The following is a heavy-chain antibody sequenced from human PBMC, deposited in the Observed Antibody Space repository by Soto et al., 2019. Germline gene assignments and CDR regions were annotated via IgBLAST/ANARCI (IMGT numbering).Heavy chain of an antibody. D-gene: IGHD5-18*01. J-gene: IGHJ4*02. Sequence: QVQLVESGGGVVQPGRSLRLSCAASGFTFSSYGMHWVRQAPVKGLEWGAVISYDGSNKYYADSVKGRFTISRDNSKNTLYRQMNSLRAEETAVYYCAKDLGEDTAMDYWGQGTLVTDS. CDR2: ISYDGSNK. CDR1: GFTFSSYG. V-gene: IGHV3-30*18. CDR3: AKDLGEDTAMDY.